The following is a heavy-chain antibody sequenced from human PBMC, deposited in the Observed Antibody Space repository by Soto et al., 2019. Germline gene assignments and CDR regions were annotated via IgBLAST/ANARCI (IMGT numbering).Heavy chain of an antibody. V-gene: IGHV6-1*01. Sequence: PSQTLSRTCAISGDSVSSNSAAWNWIRQSPSRGLEWLGRTYYRSTWYKDYAVSVRSRITINPDTSNNRISLQLNFVTPEDTAVYYCARGTGTVVIPAARGEGPKGSGAFDIWGRGTMVTVSS. CDR2: TYYRSTWYK. CDR1: GDSVSSNSAA. CDR3: ARGTGTVVIPAARGEGPKGSGAFDI. J-gene: IGHJ3*02. D-gene: IGHD2-2*01.